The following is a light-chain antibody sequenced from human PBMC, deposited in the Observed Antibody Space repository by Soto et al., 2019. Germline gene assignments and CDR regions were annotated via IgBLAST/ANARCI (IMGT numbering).Light chain of an antibody. J-gene: IGKJ5*01. CDR2: DAY. CDR3: QQYQTYST. CDR1: QSISNW. Sequence: DIQMTQSPSTLPASLGDRVTITCRASQSISNWLAWYQQKPGKAPKLLIYDAYSLESGTPSRFSGRRSGTEFTLTISSLQPDDFATYFCQQYQTYSTFGQGTRLEIK. V-gene: IGKV1-5*01.